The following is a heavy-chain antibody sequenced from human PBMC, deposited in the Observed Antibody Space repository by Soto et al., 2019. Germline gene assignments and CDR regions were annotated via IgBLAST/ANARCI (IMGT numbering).Heavy chain of an antibody. CDR1: GFTFSNYW. V-gene: IGHV3-74*01. J-gene: IGHJ2*01. CDR2: VNSDESSR. CDR3: ARRIDFYFDL. Sequence: GGSLRLSCVASGFTFSNYWMHWVRQAPGKGLEWVSRVNSDESSRAYADSVKGRFISSRDNDKNSLSLEMNSLRAEDTAVYYCARRIDFYFDLWGRGTLVSGSS.